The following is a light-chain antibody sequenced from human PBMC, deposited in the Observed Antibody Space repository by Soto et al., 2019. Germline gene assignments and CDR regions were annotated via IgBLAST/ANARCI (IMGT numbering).Light chain of an antibody. Sequence: QSAPAQPASVSGSPGQSITISCTGTSSDVGGYNYVSWYQQHPGKAPKLMIYEVSNRPSRVSNRFSGSKSGNTASLTISGLQAEDEADYYCSSYTRSSTSYVFGTGTKVTVL. V-gene: IGLV2-14*01. CDR3: SSYTRSSTSYV. CDR1: SSDVGGYNY. CDR2: EVS. J-gene: IGLJ1*01.